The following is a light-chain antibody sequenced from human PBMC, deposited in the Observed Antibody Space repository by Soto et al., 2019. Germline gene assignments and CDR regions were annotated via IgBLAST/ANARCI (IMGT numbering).Light chain of an antibody. CDR1: QSVLHSSNNKNF. Sequence: DIVMTQSPDSLAVSLGERATVNCKSSQSVLHSSNNKNFLAWFQQKPGQPPKLLIYWASTRESGVPDRFSGSGSGTDFTLTISSLQAEDVAVYYCQPYYTTPWTFGQGTKVEIK. CDR2: WAS. CDR3: QPYYTTPWT. V-gene: IGKV4-1*01. J-gene: IGKJ1*01.